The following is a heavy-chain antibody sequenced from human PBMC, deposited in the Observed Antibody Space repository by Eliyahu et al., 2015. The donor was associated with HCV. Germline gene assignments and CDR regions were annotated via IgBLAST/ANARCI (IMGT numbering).Heavy chain of an antibody. V-gene: IGHV4-59*01. Sequence: QVQLQESGPGLVKPSETLSLTCTVSGGSITXYXWSWIRQPPGKGLEWIGXIHYSGSTNYNPXLKSRVTISVDTSKNLFSLNLTSVTAADTAMYYCASGGGGIAVTGTGGWFDPWGQGTLVTVSS. D-gene: IGHD6-19*01. CDR1: GGSITXYX. CDR2: IHYSGST. CDR3: ASGGGGIAVTGTGGWFDP. J-gene: IGHJ5*02.